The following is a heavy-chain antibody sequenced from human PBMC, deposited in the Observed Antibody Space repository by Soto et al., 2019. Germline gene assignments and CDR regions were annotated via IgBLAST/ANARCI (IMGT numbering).Heavy chain of an antibody. Sequence: SVKVSCKASGGTFSSYTISWVRQAPGQGLEWMGRIIPILGIANYAQKFQGRVTITADKSTSTAYMELSSLRSEDTAVYYCARDRKLYSSSPSGGEYFQHWGQGTLVTVSS. J-gene: IGHJ1*01. D-gene: IGHD6-13*01. V-gene: IGHV1-69*04. CDR2: IIPILGIA. CDR1: GGTFSSYT. CDR3: ARDRKLYSSSPSGGEYFQH.